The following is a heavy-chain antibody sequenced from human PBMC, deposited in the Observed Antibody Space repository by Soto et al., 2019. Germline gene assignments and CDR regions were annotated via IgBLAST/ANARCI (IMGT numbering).Heavy chain of an antibody. V-gene: IGHV3-23*01. CDR3: AKATTNGGWFNPFDS. Sequence: GGSLRLSXAASGFSFVNYAMNWVRQAPGKGLEWASGLSGSGTSTYYADSVKGRLTISRDNSRDTLFLQMNSLTADDTAVYYCAKATTNGGWFNPFDSWGQGALVTVSS. CDR1: GFSFVNYA. CDR2: LSGSGTST. J-gene: IGHJ4*02. D-gene: IGHD6-19*01.